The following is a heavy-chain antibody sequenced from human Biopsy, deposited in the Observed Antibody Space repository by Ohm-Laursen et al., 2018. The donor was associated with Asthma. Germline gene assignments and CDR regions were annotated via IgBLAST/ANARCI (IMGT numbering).Heavy chain of an antibody. CDR1: GFTFSSSA. CDR3: AKDFRGIAVAGDRGFDY. Sequence: SLRLSCAASGFTFSSSAMSWVRQAPGKGLERVSAITGSGGTTYYADSVSGRFTITRDNSKSTLFLQMDSLSAEDTAVYYRAKDFRGIAVAGDRGFDYWGQGTLVTVSS. V-gene: IGHV3-23*01. CDR2: ITGSGGTT. J-gene: IGHJ4*02. D-gene: IGHD6-19*01.